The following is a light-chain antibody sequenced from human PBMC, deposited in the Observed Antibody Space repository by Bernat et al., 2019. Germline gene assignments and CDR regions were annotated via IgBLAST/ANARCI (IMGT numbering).Light chain of an antibody. CDR2: RNN. Sequence: SAVTPPSSASGTPGPWVTIPCSGSSTNLGSNYVYWYHQVPGTAPKLLISRNNHPPSGVPDRCSCSNSGTSASLAISGLQSEDEADYYCAAWDDSLTGRVFGAGTKLTVL. CDR1: STNLGSNY. J-gene: IGLJ3*02. CDR3: AAWDDSLTGRV. V-gene: IGLV1-47*02.